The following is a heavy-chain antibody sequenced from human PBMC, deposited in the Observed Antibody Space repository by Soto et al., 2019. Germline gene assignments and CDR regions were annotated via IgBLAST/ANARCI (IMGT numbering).Heavy chain of an antibody. CDR3: ARRESGYQLFDPLYDS. Sequence: SETLSLTCTVSGGSVSSGSYYWTWIRQPPGKGLEWIGSLYYSGNTNYNPSLKSRVTISLATSKNQFSLKLRSVTAADTALYNCARRESGYQLFDPLYDSWGQGP. J-gene: IGHJ5*01. CDR2: LYYSGNT. V-gene: IGHV4-61*01. CDR1: GGSVSSGSYY. D-gene: IGHD2-2*01.